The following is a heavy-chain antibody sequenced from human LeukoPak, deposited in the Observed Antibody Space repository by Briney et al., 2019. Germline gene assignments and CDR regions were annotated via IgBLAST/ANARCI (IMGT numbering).Heavy chain of an antibody. D-gene: IGHD3-16*01. CDR3: AREQRRGLSGSLGGLFASYYTYYYMDV. Sequence: ASVKVSCKASGYTFTMYYIHWVRQAPGQGLEWMGLINPSDGATTYAQRFQGRVTMTRDMATTTVYMHLRSLRSEDTAGYFGAREQRRGLSGSLGGLFASYYTYYYMDVWGRGTTVTVSS. CDR2: INPSDGAT. J-gene: IGHJ6*03. V-gene: IGHV1-46*01. CDR1: GYTFTMYY.